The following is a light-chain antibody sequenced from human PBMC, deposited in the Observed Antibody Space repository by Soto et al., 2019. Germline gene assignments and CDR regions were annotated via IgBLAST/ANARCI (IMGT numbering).Light chain of an antibody. V-gene: IGKV3-20*01. J-gene: IGKJ1*01. Sequence: EIVLTQSPGTLSLSPGKGATLSCRASQSVSSSLAWYQHKPGQAPRLLIYGASSRAAGIPDRFSGSGSGTDFTLSISRLEPEDFAVFYCQQYGSSPRTFGQGTKVDIK. CDR1: QSVSSS. CDR3: QQYGSSPRT. CDR2: GAS.